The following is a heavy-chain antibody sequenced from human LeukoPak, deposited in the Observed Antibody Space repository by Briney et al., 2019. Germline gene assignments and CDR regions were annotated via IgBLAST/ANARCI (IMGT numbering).Heavy chain of an antibody. V-gene: IGHV3-7*01. Sequence: GGSLRLSCAASGFTFSSYWMSWVRQAPGKGLEWVANIKQDGSEKYYVDSVKGRFTISRDNAKNSLYLQMNSLRAEDTAVYYCVRADYDSSGYYAYYYGMDVWGQETTVTVSS. CDR3: VRADYDSSGYYAYYYGMDV. J-gene: IGHJ6*02. CDR2: IKQDGSEK. CDR1: GFTFSSYW. D-gene: IGHD3-22*01.